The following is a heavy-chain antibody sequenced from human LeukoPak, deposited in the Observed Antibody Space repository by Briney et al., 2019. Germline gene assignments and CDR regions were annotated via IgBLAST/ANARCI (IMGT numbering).Heavy chain of an antibody. CDR1: GGSISIGDYS. CDR2: IYNTGST. Sequence: SQTLSLTCTVSGGSISIGDYSWTWIRQTPGQGLEWIGNIYNTGSTHFNLSLRSRLSLSLDTSKNQFSLKLNSVTAADTAVYYCARGYSDYSLGYWGQGSLVIVSS. CDR3: ARGYSDYSLGY. J-gene: IGHJ4*02. V-gene: IGHV4-30-4*01. D-gene: IGHD4-11*01.